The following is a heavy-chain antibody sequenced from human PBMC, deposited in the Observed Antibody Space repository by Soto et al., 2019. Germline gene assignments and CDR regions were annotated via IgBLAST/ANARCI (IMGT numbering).Heavy chain of an antibody. D-gene: IGHD6-19*01. CDR1: GFTFSIYA. Sequence: GGSLRLSCTASGFTFSIYAMHWVRQAPGKGLYWVAVISYDGSNKYYADSVKGRFTISRDNSKNTLYLQMNSLRAEDTAVYYCARDLSGASGWYYYYYGMDVWGQGTTVTVSS. CDR2: ISYDGSNK. J-gene: IGHJ6*02. V-gene: IGHV3-30-3*01. CDR3: ARDLSGASGWYYYYYGMDV.